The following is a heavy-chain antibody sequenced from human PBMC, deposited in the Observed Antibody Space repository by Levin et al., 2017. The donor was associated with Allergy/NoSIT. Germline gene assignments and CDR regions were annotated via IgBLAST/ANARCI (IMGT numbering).Heavy chain of an antibody. V-gene: IGHV2-5*02. Sequence: ESGPTLVKPTQTLTLTCTFSGFSFSTFGVSIGWIRQPPGKALEWLALIYWDDDKLYTPSLKTRLTIAKDTSKNQVVLTMTNMDPVDTATYYCARSGAEFRRTWFDSWGHGTLVTVSS. D-gene: IGHD2/OR15-2a*01. CDR1: GFSFSTFGVS. CDR2: IYWDDDK. J-gene: IGHJ5*01. CDR3: ARSGAEFRRTWFDS.